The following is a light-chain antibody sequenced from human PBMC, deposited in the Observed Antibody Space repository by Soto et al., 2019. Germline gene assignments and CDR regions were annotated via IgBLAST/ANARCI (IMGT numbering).Light chain of an antibody. CDR2: GAS. J-gene: IGKJ1*01. CDR3: QHYNSYSEA. V-gene: IGKV3-20*01. Sequence: EIVLTQSPGTLSLSPGERATLSCRASQSVSSSYLAWYQQKPGQAPRPLIYGASSRATGIPDRFSGSGSGTDFTLTISSLQPDDFATYYCQHYNSYSEAFGQGTKVDIK. CDR1: QSVSSSY.